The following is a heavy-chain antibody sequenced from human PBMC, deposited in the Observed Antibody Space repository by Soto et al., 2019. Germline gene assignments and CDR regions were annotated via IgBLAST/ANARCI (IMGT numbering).Heavy chain of an antibody. V-gene: IGHV4-34*01. CDR3: ARGRYYGSGSYSH. CDR2: INHSGST. D-gene: IGHD3-10*01. Sequence: KPSETLSLTCAVYGGSFSGYYWSWIRQPPGKGLEWIGEINHSGSTNYNPSLKSRVTISVDTSKNQFSLKLSSVTAADTAVYYCARGRYYGSGSYSHWGQGTLVTVSS. CDR1: GGSFSGYY. J-gene: IGHJ4*02.